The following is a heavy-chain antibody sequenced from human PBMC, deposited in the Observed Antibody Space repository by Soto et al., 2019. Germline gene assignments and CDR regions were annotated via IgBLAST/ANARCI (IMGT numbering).Heavy chain of an antibody. J-gene: IGHJ3*02. Sequence: SVSNAWMNWVRQAPGKGLEWVGRIKSKTDGGTTDYAAPVKGRFTISRDDSKNTLYLQMNSLKTEDTAVYYCTTLLIVVVTAIENDFDIWGQGTMVNVSS. D-gene: IGHD2-21*02. CDR3: TTLLIVVVTAIENDFDI. CDR1: SVSNAW. CDR2: IKSKTDGGTT. V-gene: IGHV3-15*07.